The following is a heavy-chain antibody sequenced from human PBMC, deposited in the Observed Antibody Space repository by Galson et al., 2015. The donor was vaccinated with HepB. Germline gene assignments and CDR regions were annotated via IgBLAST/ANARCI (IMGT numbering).Heavy chain of an antibody. CDR3: ARDTRQQLLYDAFDI. D-gene: IGHD6-13*01. V-gene: IGHV3-23*01. CDR2: ISGSGGST. J-gene: IGHJ3*02. Sequence: SLRLSCAASGFTFSSYAMSWVRQAPGKGLEWVSAISGSGGSTYYADSVKGRFTISRDNPKNTLYLQMNSLRAEDTAVYYCARDTRQQLLYDAFDIWGQGTMVTVSS. CDR1: GFTFSSYA.